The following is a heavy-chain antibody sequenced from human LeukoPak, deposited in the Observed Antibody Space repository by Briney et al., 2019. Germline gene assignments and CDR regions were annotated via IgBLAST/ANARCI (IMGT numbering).Heavy chain of an antibody. Sequence: GASVKVSCKASGYTFTSYGISWVRQAPGQGLEWMGWISAYNGNTNYAQKLQGRATMTADTSTDTAYMELSSLTSDDTAVYYCVTDPYTTTDDNNFEPQGAYWXXXTLVTVSS. CDR2: ISAYNGNT. CDR3: VTDPYTTTDDNNFEPQGAY. J-gene: IGHJ4*01. D-gene: IGHD5-24*01. CDR1: GYTFTSYG. V-gene: IGHV1-18*01.